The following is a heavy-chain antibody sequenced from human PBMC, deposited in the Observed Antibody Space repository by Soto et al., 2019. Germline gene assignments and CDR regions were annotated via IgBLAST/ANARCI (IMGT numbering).Heavy chain of an antibody. D-gene: IGHD3-3*01. CDR2: IYYSGST. CDR3: ARQSGVFWSGYLYYYYYGMDV. Sequence: SETLSLTCTVTGGSISSSSYYWGWIRQPPGKGLEWIGSIYYSGSTYYNPSLKSRVTISVDTSKNQFSLKLSSVTAADTAVYYCARQSGVFWSGYLYYYYYGMDVWGQGTTVT. J-gene: IGHJ6*02. CDR1: GGSISSSSYY. V-gene: IGHV4-39*01.